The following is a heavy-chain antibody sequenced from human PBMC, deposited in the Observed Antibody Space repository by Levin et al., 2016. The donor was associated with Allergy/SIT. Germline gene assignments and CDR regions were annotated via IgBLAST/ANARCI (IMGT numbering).Heavy chain of an antibody. CDR1: GYSFTSYW. D-gene: IGHD4-17*01. V-gene: IGHV5-51*01. J-gene: IGHJ4*02. CDR2: IYPGDSDT. Sequence: KVSCKGSGYSFTSYWIGWVRQMPGKGLDWMGVIYPGDSDTRYSPSFQGQVTISLDKSISTAYLQRSSLKASDSAMYYCARHVGYGDYQYYFDYWGQGTLVTVSS. CDR3: ARHVGYGDYQYYFDY.